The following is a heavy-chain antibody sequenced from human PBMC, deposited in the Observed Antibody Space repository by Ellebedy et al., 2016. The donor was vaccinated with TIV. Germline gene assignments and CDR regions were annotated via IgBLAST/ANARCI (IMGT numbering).Heavy chain of an antibody. J-gene: IGHJ4*02. CDR1: GFTFSNYN. CDR2: IRSTGSDK. V-gene: IGHV3-21*04. Sequence: GESLKISCVASGFTFSNYNMNWVRQSPGKGLEWVSSIRSTGSDKYYAESVKGRFTISRDNAKNALFLQMHSLRAEDTALYYCTRQIGDTMIRGVRGLDYWGQGTLVTVSS. CDR3: TRQIGDTMIRGVRGLDY. D-gene: IGHD3-10*01.